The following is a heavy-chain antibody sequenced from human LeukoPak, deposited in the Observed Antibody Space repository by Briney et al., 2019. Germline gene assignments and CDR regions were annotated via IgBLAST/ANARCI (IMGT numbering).Heavy chain of an antibody. CDR1: GFTFSSYA. CDR2: ISYDGSNK. CDR3: AKSSAYDSSGYYFFDY. J-gene: IGHJ4*02. D-gene: IGHD3-22*01. V-gene: IGHV3-30*04. Sequence: GRSLRLSCAASGFTFSSYAMHWVRQAPGKGLEWVAVISYDGSNKYYADSVKGRFTISRDNSKNTLYLQMNSLRAEDTAVYYCAKSSAYDSSGYYFFDYWGQGTLVTVSS.